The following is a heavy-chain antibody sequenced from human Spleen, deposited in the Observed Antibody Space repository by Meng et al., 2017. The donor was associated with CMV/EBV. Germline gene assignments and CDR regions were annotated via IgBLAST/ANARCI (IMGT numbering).Heavy chain of an antibody. Sequence: SPTVVGFGGSIRSPKRWTWVRQFPGKGIAWIGQVYHDGATISTPYLRSRVTISLDKSKIDYTLKMNSVTAEDTSVYYCAKGQSYFDPWGQGILVTVSS. CDR3: AKGQSYFDP. V-gene: IGHV4/OR15-8*01. D-gene: IGHD3-10*01. CDR1: GGSIRSPKR. CDR2: VYHDGAT. J-gene: IGHJ5*02.